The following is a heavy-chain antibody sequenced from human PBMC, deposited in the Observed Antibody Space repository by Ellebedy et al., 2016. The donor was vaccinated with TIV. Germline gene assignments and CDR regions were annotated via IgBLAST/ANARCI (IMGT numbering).Heavy chain of an antibody. D-gene: IGHD3-22*01. Sequence: AASVKVSCKASGYTFTNNAIHWVRQAPGQRLEYMGWINVGNGNTKYSQKFQGRVTMTEDTSTDTAYMELSSLRSEDTAVYYCATARNYDSSGYYRFDYWGQGTRVTVSS. J-gene: IGHJ4*02. CDR3: ATARNYDSSGYYRFDY. CDR1: GYTFTNNA. V-gene: IGHV1-3*01. CDR2: INVGNGNT.